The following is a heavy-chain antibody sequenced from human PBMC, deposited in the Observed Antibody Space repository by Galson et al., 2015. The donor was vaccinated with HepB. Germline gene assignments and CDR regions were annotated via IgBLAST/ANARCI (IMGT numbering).Heavy chain of an antibody. CDR3: VTDINSSGWYHWFDP. V-gene: IGHV1-24*01. D-gene: IGHD6-19*01. CDR1: GYTLTELS. CDR2: FDPEDGET. Sequence: SVKVSCKVSGYTLTELSMHWVRQAPGRGLEWMGGFDPEDGETIYAQKFQGRVTMTEDTSTDTAYMELSSLRSEDTAVYYCVTDINSSGWYHWFDPWGQGTLVTVSS. J-gene: IGHJ5*02.